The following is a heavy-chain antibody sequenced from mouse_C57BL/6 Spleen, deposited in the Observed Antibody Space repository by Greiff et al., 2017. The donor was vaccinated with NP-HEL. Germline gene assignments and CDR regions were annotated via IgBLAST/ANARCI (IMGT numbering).Heavy chain of an antibody. CDR1: GYTFTSYW. J-gene: IGHJ2*01. CDR3: ARRGDPDY. CDR2: IDPSDSYT. Sequence: VKLQQPGAELVKPGASVKLSCKASGYTFTSYWMQWVKQRPGQGLEWIGEIDPSDSYTNYNQKFKGKATLTVDTSSSTAYMQLSSLTSEDSAVYYCARRGDPDYWGQGTTLTVSS. V-gene: IGHV1-50*01.